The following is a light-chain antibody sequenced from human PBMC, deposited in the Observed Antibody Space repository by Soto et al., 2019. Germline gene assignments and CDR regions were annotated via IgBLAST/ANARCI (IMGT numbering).Light chain of an antibody. V-gene: IGLV2-14*01. CDR3: SSYTSSSTV. Sequence: QSVLTQPASVSGSPGQSITISCTGTSSDVGGYNYVSWYQQHPGKAPKLMIYDVSNRPSGVSNLFSGSKSGNTASLTISGLQAEDEADYYCSSYTSSSTVFGGGTKLTVL. J-gene: IGLJ2*01. CDR2: DVS. CDR1: SSDVGGYNY.